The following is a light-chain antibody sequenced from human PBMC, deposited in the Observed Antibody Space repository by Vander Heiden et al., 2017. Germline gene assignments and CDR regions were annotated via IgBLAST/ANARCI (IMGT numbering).Light chain of an antibody. CDR2: RNN. V-gene: IGLV10-54*04. CDR1: SNKVCNQG. Sequence: QAALTQPPSVAKGWRQTATLTCTGNSNKVCNQGAAWQQQHQGHPPKLLSYRNNRRPSGISERFSASRSGNTASLTIAGLQPEDEADYYCSAWDSGLSDVFGSGTKVTVL. CDR3: SAWDSGLSDV. J-gene: IGLJ6*01.